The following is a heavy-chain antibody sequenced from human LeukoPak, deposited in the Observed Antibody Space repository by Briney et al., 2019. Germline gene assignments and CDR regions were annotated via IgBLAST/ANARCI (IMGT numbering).Heavy chain of an antibody. V-gene: IGHV4-4*07. CDR2: IYTSGST. J-gene: IGHJ4*02. Sequence: PSETLSLTRTVSGDSISNYYWSWIRQPAGKGLEWIGRIYTSGSTNYNPSLKSRVTMSVDTSKNQFSLKLSSVTAADTAVYFCAGAPWGPFDFWDQGTLVTVSS. CDR3: AGAPWGPFDF. CDR1: GDSISNYY. D-gene: IGHD7-27*01.